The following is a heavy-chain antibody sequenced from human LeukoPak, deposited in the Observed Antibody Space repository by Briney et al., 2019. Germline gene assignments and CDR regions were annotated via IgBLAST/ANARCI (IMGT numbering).Heavy chain of an antibody. J-gene: IGHJ6*03. CDR1: GGSISGYY. V-gene: IGHV4-59*01. CDR2: IYYSGST. Sequence: SETLSLTCTVSGGSISGYYWSWIRQPPGKGLEWIGYIYYSGSTNYNPSLESRVTISVDTSKNQFSLKLSSVTAADTAVYYCTRGDFYYYYYMDVWGKGTTVTVSS. CDR3: TRGDFYYYYYMDV.